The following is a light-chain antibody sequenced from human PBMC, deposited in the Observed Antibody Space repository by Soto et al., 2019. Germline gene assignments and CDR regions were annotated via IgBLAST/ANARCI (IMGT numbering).Light chain of an antibody. J-gene: IGKJ1*01. Sequence: DIVMTQSPYSLAVSLGERATFNCKSSQSILDRSKNKYYLAWYQQKSGQPPKLLIYWASLRESGVPDRFTGSGSGTDFTLTISSLQAEDVAVYYCQQYFTSPWTFGQGTKWIS. V-gene: IGKV4-1*01. CDR2: WAS. CDR3: QQYFTSPWT. CDR1: QSILDRSKNKYY.